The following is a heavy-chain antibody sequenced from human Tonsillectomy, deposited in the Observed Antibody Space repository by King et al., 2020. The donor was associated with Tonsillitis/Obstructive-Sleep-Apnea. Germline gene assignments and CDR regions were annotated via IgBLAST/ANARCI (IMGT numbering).Heavy chain of an antibody. Sequence: VQLQESGPGLVKPSETLSLTCNVSGGSISSYYWSWIRQPPGKGLEWIGYIYYSGSTNYNPSLKSRVTISVDTSKNQFSLKLSSVTAADTAVYYCARGIYDFWRSGAGNWFDPWGQGTLVTVSS. CDR3: ARGIYDFWRSGAGNWFDP. D-gene: IGHD3-3*01. CDR1: GGSISSYY. J-gene: IGHJ5*02. V-gene: IGHV4-59*01. CDR2: IYYSGST.